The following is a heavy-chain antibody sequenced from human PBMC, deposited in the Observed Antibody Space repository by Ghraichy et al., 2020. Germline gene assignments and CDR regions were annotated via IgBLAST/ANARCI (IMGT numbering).Heavy chain of an antibody. CDR1: GFTFSSYW. CDR2: IRQDGSEK. J-gene: IGHJ4*02. V-gene: IGHV3-7*03. Sequence: GESLNISCAVSGFTFSSYWMSWVRQAPGKGLEWVANIRQDGSEKYYVDSVKGRFIISRDNPKNSVFLQMNSLRAEDTAVYYCARQYSSGSRTYYVDYWGQGVLVTVSS. D-gene: IGHD3-10*01. CDR3: ARQYSSGSRTYYVDY.